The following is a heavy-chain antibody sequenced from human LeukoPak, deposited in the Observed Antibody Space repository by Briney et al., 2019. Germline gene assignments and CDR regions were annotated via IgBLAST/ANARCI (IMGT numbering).Heavy chain of an antibody. CDR2: IYYSGST. CDR3: ARPRVPYYYDSSGYHDAFDI. CDR1: GCSISSCRYY. V-gene: IGHV4-39*01. Sequence: SETLSLTCTVSGCSISSCRYYWGWIRQPPGKGLEWIGSIYYSGSTYYNPSLKSRVTISVDTSKNQFSLKLSSVTAADTAVYYCARPRVPYYYDSSGYHDAFDIWGQGTMVTVSS. D-gene: IGHD3-22*01. J-gene: IGHJ3*02.